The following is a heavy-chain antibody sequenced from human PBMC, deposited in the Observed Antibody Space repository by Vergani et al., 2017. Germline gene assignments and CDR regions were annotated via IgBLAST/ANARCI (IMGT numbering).Heavy chain of an antibody. CDR1: GFTFDTYT. J-gene: IGHJ1*01. V-gene: IGHV3-23*01. D-gene: IGHD3-10*01. CDR2: ISSGGGYI. Sequence: EVQLLESGGGLVQPGGSRRLSCAGAGFTFDTYTMAYVRQAPGKGLEWVATISSGGGYIFYADSVKGRFTISRDNSKNTLFLQMNSLKDEDTAVYYCTTALGLYYLHGEYFQYWGRGTLVSVSS. CDR3: TTALGLYYLHGEYFQY.